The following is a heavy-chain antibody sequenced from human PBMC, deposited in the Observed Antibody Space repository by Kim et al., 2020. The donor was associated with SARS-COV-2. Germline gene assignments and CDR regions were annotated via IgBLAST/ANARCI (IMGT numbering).Heavy chain of an antibody. CDR1: GFTFSSYS. CDR3: ARDQEKVVPNYYGSGSYYTSWHDAFDI. J-gene: IGHJ3*02. Sequence: GGSLRLSCAASGFTFSSYSMNWVRQAPGKGLEWVSSISSSSSYIYYADSVKGRFTISRDNAKNSLYLQMNSLRAEDTAVYYCARDQEKVVPNYYGSGSYYTSWHDAFDIWGQGTMVTVSS. D-gene: IGHD3-10*01. V-gene: IGHV3-21*01. CDR2: ISSSSSYI.